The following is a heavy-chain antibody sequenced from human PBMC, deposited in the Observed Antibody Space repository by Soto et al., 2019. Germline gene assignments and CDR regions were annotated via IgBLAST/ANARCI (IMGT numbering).Heavy chain of an antibody. CDR3: ARGYSSSWYFLSSPGPNNNWFDP. D-gene: IGHD6-13*01. CDR1: GGSISSSNW. CDR2: IYHSGST. J-gene: IGHJ5*02. Sequence: KTSETLSLTCAVSGGSISSSNWWSWVRQPPGKGLEWIGEIYHSGSTNYNPSLKSRVTISVDKSKNQFSLKLSSVTAADTAVYYCARGYSSSWYFLSSPGPNNNWFDPWGQGTLVTVSS. V-gene: IGHV4-4*02.